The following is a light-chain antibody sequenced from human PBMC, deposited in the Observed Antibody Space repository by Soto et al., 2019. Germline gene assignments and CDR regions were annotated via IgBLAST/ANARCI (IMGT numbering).Light chain of an antibody. Sequence: EIVMTQSPATLSVSPGETATLSCRASQSVSSNLAWYQQKPGQAPSLLIYGASTRATDIPPRFSGSGSGTEFTLTITSLQSEDVAIYYCQQYYSTPYTFGLGTRLEIK. J-gene: IGKJ2*01. V-gene: IGKV3-15*01. CDR3: QQYYSTPYT. CDR2: GAS. CDR1: QSVSSN.